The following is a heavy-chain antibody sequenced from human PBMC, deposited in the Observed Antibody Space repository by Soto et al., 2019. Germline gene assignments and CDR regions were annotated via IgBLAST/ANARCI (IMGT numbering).Heavy chain of an antibody. CDR2: SSGSGGST. Sequence: EVQLLASGGGLVQPGGSLRLSCAASGFTFSSYAMSWVRQAPGKGLEWVSASSGSGGSTYYADSVKGRFTISRDNSKHTLYLQMNSLRAEDTAVSYCAGDWWSPPSGGQGTLVTVSS. CDR1: GFTFSSYA. V-gene: IGHV3-23*01. D-gene: IGHD2-8*02. CDR3: AGDWWSPPS. J-gene: IGHJ4*02.